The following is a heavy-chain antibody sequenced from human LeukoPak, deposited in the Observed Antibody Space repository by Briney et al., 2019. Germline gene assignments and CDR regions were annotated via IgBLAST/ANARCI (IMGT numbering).Heavy chain of an antibody. CDR1: GFTFSDHY. CDR3: ARDLGYDSSGYYLD. D-gene: IGHD3-22*01. Sequence: GGSLRLSCAVSGFTFSDHYMTWIRQAPGKGLEYLSYLSNTGSDISYADSVKGRFSISRDNAKNSLYLQMNSLRAEDTAVYYCARDLGYDSSGYYLDWGQGTLVTVSS. CDR2: LSNTGSDI. V-gene: IGHV3-11*04. J-gene: IGHJ4*02.